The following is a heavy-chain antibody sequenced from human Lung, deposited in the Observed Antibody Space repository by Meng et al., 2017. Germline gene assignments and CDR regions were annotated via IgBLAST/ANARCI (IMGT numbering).Heavy chain of an antibody. D-gene: IGHD2-15*01. V-gene: IGHV1-18*01. J-gene: IGHJ4*02. CDR3: AILSHGTGGTCYPYDY. Sequence: QVTLMQSGAEVKKPGASVKVSCKASGYTFTTYGISWVRQAPGQGLEWMGWISPYNGYTSSIQKFQGRVTMTTDTSTSTAYMELMSLGSDDTAVYYCAILSHGTGGTCYPYDYWGQGTLVTVSS. CDR1: GYTFTTYG. CDR2: ISPYNGYT.